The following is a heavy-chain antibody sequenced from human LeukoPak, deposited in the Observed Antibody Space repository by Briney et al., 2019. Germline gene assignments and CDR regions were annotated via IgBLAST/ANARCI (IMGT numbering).Heavy chain of an antibody. CDR2: IKSKSDGGTT. Sequence: KPGGSLRLSCAASGFNFNNAWMNWVRQAPGKGLEWGGRIKSKSDGGTTDNAAPVKGRFTISKDDSKNTLYLQMNSLKTEDTAVYYCTTEFSCGSCYALFDYWGQGTLVTVSS. CDR3: TTEFSCGSCYALFDY. D-gene: IGHD2-15*01. CDR1: GFNFNNAW. J-gene: IGHJ4*02. V-gene: IGHV3-15*01.